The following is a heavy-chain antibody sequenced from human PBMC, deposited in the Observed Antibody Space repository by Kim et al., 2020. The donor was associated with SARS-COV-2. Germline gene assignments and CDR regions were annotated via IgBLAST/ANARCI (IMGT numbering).Heavy chain of an antibody. J-gene: IGHJ4*02. Sequence: NGLEGMGIMNPGYSDTRYSPSFQGQVTISADKSLTTAYLQWSSLEASDTAMYYCARRGGYYGSGTYYTLYHFDYWGQGTLVTVSS. CDR2: MNPGYSDT. D-gene: IGHD3-10*01. CDR3: ARRGGYYGSGTYYTLYHFDY. V-gene: IGHV5-51*01.